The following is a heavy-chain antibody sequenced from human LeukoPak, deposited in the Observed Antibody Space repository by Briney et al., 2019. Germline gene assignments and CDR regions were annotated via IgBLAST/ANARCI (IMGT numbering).Heavy chain of an antibody. CDR1: GGSISSSGYY. CDR3: AKDVPYYYGSSGYYPTPYYFDY. V-gene: IGHV3-23*01. CDR2: ISGSGGST. D-gene: IGHD3-22*01. J-gene: IGHJ4*02. Sequence: ETLSLTCTVSGGSISSSGYYGGWIRQAPGKGLEWVSVISGSGGSTSYADSVKGRFTISRDNSKNTLYLQMNSLRAEDTAVYYCAKDVPYYYGSSGYYPTPYYFDYWGQGTLVTVSS.